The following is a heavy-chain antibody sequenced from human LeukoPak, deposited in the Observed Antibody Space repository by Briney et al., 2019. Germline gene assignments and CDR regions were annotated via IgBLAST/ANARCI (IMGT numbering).Heavy chain of an antibody. CDR1: GYTFTGYY. V-gene: IGHV1-2*06. Sequence: ASVKVSCKASGYTFTGYYMHWVRQAPGQGLEWMGRINPNSGGTNYAQKFQGRVTMTRDTSTSTAYMELSRLRSDDTAVYYCARDLDGYSYGYCFDYWGQGTLVTVSS. D-gene: IGHD5-18*01. J-gene: IGHJ4*02. CDR3: ARDLDGYSYGYCFDY. CDR2: INPNSGGT.